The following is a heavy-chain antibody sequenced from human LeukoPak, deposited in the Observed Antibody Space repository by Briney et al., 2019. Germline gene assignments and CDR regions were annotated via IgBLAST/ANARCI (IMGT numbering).Heavy chain of an antibody. V-gene: IGHV4-59*01. J-gene: IGHJ4*02. CDR2: IYSSGRT. Sequence: SETRSFPCTVPGSFISRYYWSWFRKRPGKGLEYIGYIYSSGRTPYTPSLNSRVTISVDTTQYPLPPTRASMTAPHTAVCYCARGDGSGYPTPFDYWGQGSLVTVSS. D-gene: IGHD3-22*01. CDR1: GSFISRYY. CDR3: ARGDGSGYPTPFDY.